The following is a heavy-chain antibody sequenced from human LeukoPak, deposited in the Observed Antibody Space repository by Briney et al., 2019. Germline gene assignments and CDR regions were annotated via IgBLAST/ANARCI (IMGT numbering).Heavy chain of an antibody. V-gene: IGHV3-21*04. CDR1: GFTFSSYS. J-gene: IGHJ1*01. D-gene: IGHD6-13*01. Sequence: GGSLRLSCVASGFTFSSYSMNWVRQAPGKGLEWVSSISGSTTYIHHADSLKGRFTISRDNAKNSVHLQMNSLRTEDTALYYCAKDIREQQLLHFQHWGQGTLVTVSS. CDR3: AKDIREQQLLHFQH. CDR2: ISGSTTYI.